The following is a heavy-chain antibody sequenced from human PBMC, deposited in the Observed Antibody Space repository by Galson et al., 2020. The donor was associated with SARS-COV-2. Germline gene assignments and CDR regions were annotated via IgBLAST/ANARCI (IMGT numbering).Heavy chain of an antibody. CDR1: GFTFSSYW. CDR3: ARRSRGVPAADFDF. V-gene: IGHV3-7*01. D-gene: IGHD2-2*01. Sequence: GSLRLSCAASGFTFSSYWLSWVRQAPGKGLEWVANINQDGNEKYYVDSVKGRFTISRDNVKKSLFLQVTSLRVEDSAVYYCARRSRGVPAADFDFWGQGTLVTVSS. CDR2: INQDGNEK. J-gene: IGHJ4*02.